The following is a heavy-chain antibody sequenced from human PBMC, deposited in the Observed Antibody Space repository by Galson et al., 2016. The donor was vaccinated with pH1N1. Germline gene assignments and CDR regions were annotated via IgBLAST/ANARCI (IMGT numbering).Heavy chain of an antibody. CDR3: ARVGAAAGGSFEY. Sequence: SLRLSCAASGFTFSSYGMHWVRQAPGKGLEWVAVIWYDGSNKYYADSVKGRFTISRDNSKNTLYQQMNSLRAEDTAVYYCARVGAAAGGSFEYWGQGTLVTVSS. J-gene: IGHJ4*02. CDR1: GFTFSSYG. V-gene: IGHV3-33*01. D-gene: IGHD2-15*01. CDR2: IWYDGSNK.